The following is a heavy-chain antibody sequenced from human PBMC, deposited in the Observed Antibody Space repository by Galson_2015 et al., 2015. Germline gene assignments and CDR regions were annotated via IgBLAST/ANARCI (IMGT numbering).Heavy chain of an antibody. CDR2: INAGNGNT. Sequence: SVKVSCKASGYTFTSYAMHWVRQAPGQRLEWMGWINAGNGNTKYSQKFQGRVTITRDTSASTAYMELSSLRSEDTAVYYCARARNDIVVVPAAQGGGMDVWGQGTTVTVSS. D-gene: IGHD2-2*01. V-gene: IGHV1-3*01. CDR1: GYTFTSYA. CDR3: ARARNDIVVVPAAQGGGMDV. J-gene: IGHJ6*02.